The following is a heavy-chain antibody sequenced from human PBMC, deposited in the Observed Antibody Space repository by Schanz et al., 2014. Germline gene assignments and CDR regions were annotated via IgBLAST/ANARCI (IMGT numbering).Heavy chain of an antibody. V-gene: IGHV3-23*01. CDR1: GFAFSSYG. CDR3: ARKMKLGVYGGKGHDSLDI. J-gene: IGHJ3*02. CDR2: LSEGGGGT. D-gene: IGHD4-17*01. Sequence: EVQLLESGGGLVQPGGSLRLSCLASGFAFSSYGMNWLRQAPGKGLEWVSALSEGGGGTHYADSVTGRFTISRDNAKNTLYLQMNTLRAEDTAVYYCARKMKLGVYGGKGHDSLDIWGQGTMGTVSS.